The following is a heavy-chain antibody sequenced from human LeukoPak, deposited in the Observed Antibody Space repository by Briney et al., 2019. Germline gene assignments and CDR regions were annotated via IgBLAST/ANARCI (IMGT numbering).Heavy chain of an antibody. CDR3: AREREVRQWLVIPPWYYYYGMDV. J-gene: IGHJ6*02. D-gene: IGHD6-19*01. V-gene: IGHV1-69*01. CDR2: IIPIFGTA. CDR1: GGTFSSYA. Sequence: SVKVSCKASGGTFSSYAISWVRQAPGQGLEWMGGIIPIFGTANYAQKFQGRVTITADESTSTAYMELSSLRSEDTAVYYCAREREVRQWLVIPPWYYYYGMDVWGQGTTVTVSS.